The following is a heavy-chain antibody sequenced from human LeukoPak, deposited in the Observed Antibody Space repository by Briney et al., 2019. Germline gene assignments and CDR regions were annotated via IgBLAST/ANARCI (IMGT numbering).Heavy chain of an antibody. J-gene: IGHJ4*02. Sequence: GGSLRLSCAASGFTFSSYAMSWVRQAPGKGLEWVSTISGSGGSTYYADSVKGRFTISRDNSKNTLYLQMNSLKAEDTAVYYCAKDLGSSGYYYIDYWGQGTLVTVSS. CDR1: GFTFSSYA. V-gene: IGHV3-23*01. CDR3: AKDLGSSGYYYIDY. CDR2: ISGSGGST. D-gene: IGHD3-22*01.